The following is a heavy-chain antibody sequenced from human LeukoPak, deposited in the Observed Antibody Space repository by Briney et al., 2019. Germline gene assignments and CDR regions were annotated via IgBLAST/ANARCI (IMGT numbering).Heavy chain of an antibody. D-gene: IGHD1-26*01. CDR2: IYTSGSS. J-gene: IGHJ5*02. Sequence: PSETLSLTCTVSGGSISSYYWSWIRQPAGKGLEWIGRIYTSGSSNYNPSLKSRFTISGDTSKNQFSLKLSSVTAADTAVYYCARGTTIVGATRGNWFDPWGQGTLVTVSS. CDR3: ARGTTIVGATRGNWFDP. CDR1: GGSISSYY. V-gene: IGHV4-4*07.